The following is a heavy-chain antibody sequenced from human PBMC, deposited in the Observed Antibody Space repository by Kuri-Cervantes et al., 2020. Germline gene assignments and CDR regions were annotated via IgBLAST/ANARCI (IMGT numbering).Heavy chain of an antibody. CDR1: GYTFTSYG. J-gene: IGHJ4*02. Sequence: ASVKVSCKASGYTFTSYGISWVRQAPGQGLEWMGWISAYNGNTNYAQKLQGRVTMTTDTSTSTAYMELSSLRSEDTAVYYCARSPRGYDFDYWGQGTLVTVSS. D-gene: IGHD5-12*01. CDR3: ARSPRGYDFDY. V-gene: IGHV1-18*01. CDR2: ISAYNGNT.